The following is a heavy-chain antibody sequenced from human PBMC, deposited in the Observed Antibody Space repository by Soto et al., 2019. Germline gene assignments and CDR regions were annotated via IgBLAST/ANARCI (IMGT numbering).Heavy chain of an antibody. Sequence: GGSLILSCAASGFTFDDYAMHWVRQAPGKGLEWVSGISWNSGSIGYADSVKGRFTISRDNAKNSLYLQMNSLRAEDTALYYCAALLGHAFDIWGQGTMVTVS. CDR3: AALLGHAFDI. V-gene: IGHV3-9*01. J-gene: IGHJ3*02. D-gene: IGHD2-15*01. CDR2: ISWNSGSI. CDR1: GFTFDDYA.